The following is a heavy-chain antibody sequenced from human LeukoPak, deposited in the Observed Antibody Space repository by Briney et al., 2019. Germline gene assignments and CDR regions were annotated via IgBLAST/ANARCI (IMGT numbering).Heavy chain of an antibody. V-gene: IGHV3-7*01. J-gene: IGHJ6*03. CDR3: ARGNLGVVAGLEYYYYYYMDV. Sequence: GGSLRLSCAASGFTFSSYWMSWVRQAPGKGLEWVANIKQDGSEKYYVDSVKGRFTISRDNAKNSLYLQMNSLRAEDTAVYYCARGNLGVVAGLEYYYYYYMDVWGKGTTVTVSS. D-gene: IGHD2-15*01. CDR1: GFTFSSYW. CDR2: IKQDGSEK.